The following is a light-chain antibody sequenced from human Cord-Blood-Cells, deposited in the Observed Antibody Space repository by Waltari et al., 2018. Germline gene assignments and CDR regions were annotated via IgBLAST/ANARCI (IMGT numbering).Light chain of an antibody. CDR3: QQSYSTPRMLT. CDR1: QSISSY. J-gene: IGKJ4*01. CDR2: AAS. V-gene: IGKV1-39*01. Sequence: DIQMTQSPSSLSASVGDRVTITWRASQSISSYLNWYPQKPGKAPKLLFYAASSLQSGVPSRFSGSGSGTDFTLTISSLQPEDFATYYCQQSYSTPRMLTFGGGTKVEIK.